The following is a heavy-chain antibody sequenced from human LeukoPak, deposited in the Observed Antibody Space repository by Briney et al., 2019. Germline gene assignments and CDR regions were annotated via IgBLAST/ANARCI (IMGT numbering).Heavy chain of an antibody. CDR3: ARGTTAIVGATYGVDY. J-gene: IGHJ4*02. D-gene: IGHD1-26*01. CDR1: GFTFSSYA. CDR2: ISGSGGST. V-gene: IGHV3-23*01. Sequence: GGSLRLSCAASGFTFSSYAMSWVRQAPGKGLEWVSAISGSGGSTYYADSVKGRFTISRDNSKNTLYLQMNSLRAEDTAVYYCARGTTAIVGATYGVDYWGQGTLVTVSS.